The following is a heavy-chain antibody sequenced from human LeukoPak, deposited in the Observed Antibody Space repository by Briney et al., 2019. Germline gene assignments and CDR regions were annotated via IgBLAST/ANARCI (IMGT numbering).Heavy chain of an antibody. Sequence: PGGSLRLSCAASGFTFSSYSMNWVRQAPGKGLEWVSYISSSSSTIYYADSVKGRFTISRDNAKNSLYLQMNSLRAEDTAVYYCARDSSSSPYYYYYYMDVWGKGTTVTVSS. J-gene: IGHJ6*03. CDR3: ARDSSSSPYYYYYYMDV. V-gene: IGHV3-48*01. CDR2: ISSSSSTI. D-gene: IGHD6-6*01. CDR1: GFTFSSYS.